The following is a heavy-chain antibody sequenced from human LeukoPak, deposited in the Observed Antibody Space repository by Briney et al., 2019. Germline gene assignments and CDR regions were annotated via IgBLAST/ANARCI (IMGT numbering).Heavy chain of an antibody. D-gene: IGHD6-6*01. CDR1: GFTFSSYA. V-gene: IGHV3-23*01. Sequence: GGSLRLSCAASGFTFSSYAMSWVRQAPGKGLEWVSAISGSGGSTYYADSVKGRFTISRDNSKNTLYLQMNSLRAEDTAVYYCAKDRSSVRSREYSSSPFDYWGQGTLVTVSS. J-gene: IGHJ4*02. CDR3: AKDRSSVRSREYSSSPFDY. CDR2: ISGSGGST.